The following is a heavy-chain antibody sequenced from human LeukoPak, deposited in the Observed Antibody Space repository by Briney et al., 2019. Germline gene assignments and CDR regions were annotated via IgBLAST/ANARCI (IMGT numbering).Heavy chain of an antibody. Sequence: GGSLRLSCAASGFTFSSYSMNWVRQAPGKGLEWVSAISSSSSYIYYADSVKGRLTISRDNAKNSLYLQMNSLRAEDTAVYYCARGGMGYHFWSGYSHNYYFDYWGQGTLVTLSS. CDR1: GFTFSSYS. CDR2: ISSSSSYI. J-gene: IGHJ4*02. CDR3: ARGGMGYHFWSGYSHNYYFDY. D-gene: IGHD3-3*01. V-gene: IGHV3-21*01.